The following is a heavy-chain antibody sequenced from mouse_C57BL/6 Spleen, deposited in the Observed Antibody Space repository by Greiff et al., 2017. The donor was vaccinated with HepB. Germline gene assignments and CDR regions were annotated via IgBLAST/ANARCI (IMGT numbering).Heavy chain of an antibody. Sequence: EVMLVESGAELVRPGASVKLSCTASGFNIKDDYMHWVKQRPEQGLEWIGWIDPENGDTEYASRFQGKATITADTSSNTAYLQLSSLTSEDTAVYYCTTVRRGPYWGQGTLVTVSA. CDR2: IDPENGDT. D-gene: IGHD2-14*01. J-gene: IGHJ3*01. CDR3: TTVRRGPY. CDR1: GFNIKDDY. V-gene: IGHV14-4*01.